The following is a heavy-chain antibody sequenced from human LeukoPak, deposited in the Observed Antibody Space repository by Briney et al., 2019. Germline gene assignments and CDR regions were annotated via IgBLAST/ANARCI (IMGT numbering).Heavy chain of an antibody. Sequence: GGSLRLSCAVSGFTFSSYGMHWVRQAPGKGLEWVAVISYGGSNKYYADSVKGRFTISRDNSKNTLYLQMNSLRAEDTAVYYCAKDARKYQLRTPFDYWGQGTLVTVS. CDR2: ISYGGSNK. D-gene: IGHD2-2*01. CDR1: GFTFSSYG. J-gene: IGHJ4*02. V-gene: IGHV3-30*18. CDR3: AKDARKYQLRTPFDY.